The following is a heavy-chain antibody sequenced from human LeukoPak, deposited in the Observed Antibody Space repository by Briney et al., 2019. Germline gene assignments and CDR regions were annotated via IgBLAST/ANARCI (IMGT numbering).Heavy chain of an antibody. Sequence: GGSLRLSCAASGFTVSSSYMSWVRQAPGKGLEWVSVIYSGGSTYYADSVKGRFTISRDNSKNTLYLQMNSLRAEDTAVYYCARDFRLSLDYWGQGTLVTVSS. CDR2: IYSGGST. V-gene: IGHV3-66*01. D-gene: IGHD4/OR15-4a*01. CDR3: ARDFRLSLDY. CDR1: GFTVSSSY. J-gene: IGHJ4*02.